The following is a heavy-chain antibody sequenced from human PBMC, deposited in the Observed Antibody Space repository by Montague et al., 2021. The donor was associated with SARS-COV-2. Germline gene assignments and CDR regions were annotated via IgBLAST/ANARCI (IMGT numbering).Heavy chain of an antibody. J-gene: IGHJ3*02. CDR1: GGSISSSNYY. CDR3: ARRGRKLFSVATTIGGFYI. CDR2: IYDSGST. V-gene: IGHV4-39*02. Sequence: SETLSLTCTVSGGSISSSNYYWVWIRQRPGKGLEWIGRIYDSGSTYYTPSVKSRVTISVDTSKNHFSLKLSSVTAADTAVYYCARRGRKLFSVATTIGGFYIWGQGTMVTVAS. D-gene: IGHD5-12*01.